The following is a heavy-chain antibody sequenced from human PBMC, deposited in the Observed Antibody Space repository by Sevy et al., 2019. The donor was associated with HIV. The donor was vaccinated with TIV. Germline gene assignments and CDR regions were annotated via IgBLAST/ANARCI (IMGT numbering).Heavy chain of an antibody. J-gene: IGHJ4*02. D-gene: IGHD1-7*01. V-gene: IGHV3-53*01. CDR3: ARGGTTSPLVDY. Sequence: GGSLRLSCAASGFTVSSNYMSWVRQAPGKGLEWVSVIYSGGSTYYADSVKGRFTINRDNSKNTLYLQMNSLRAEDTAVYYCARGGTTSPLVDYWGQGTLVTVSS. CDR2: IYSGGST. CDR1: GFTVSSNY.